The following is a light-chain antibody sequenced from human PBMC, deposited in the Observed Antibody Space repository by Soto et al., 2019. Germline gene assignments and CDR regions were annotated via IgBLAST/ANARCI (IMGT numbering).Light chain of an antibody. V-gene: IGKV3-20*01. Sequence: EIVLTQSPGTLSLSPGERATLSCWASQSVNSNYLAWYLQKPGQAPRLLIYGASSRATGSPDRFSGSGSGTDFTLTISRLEPEDFAVYYCQQYGSSPRYIFGQGTKLDIK. CDR1: QSVNSNY. CDR2: GAS. J-gene: IGKJ2*01. CDR3: QQYGSSPRYI.